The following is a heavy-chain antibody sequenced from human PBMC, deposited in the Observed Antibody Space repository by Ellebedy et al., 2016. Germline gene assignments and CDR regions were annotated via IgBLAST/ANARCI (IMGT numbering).Heavy chain of an antibody. D-gene: IGHD3-22*01. CDR2: ISYDGNYK. Sequence: GESLKISXAASGFTFSRYAVHWVRQAPGKGLEWVSAISYDGNYKYYTNSVKGRFTISRDNSENTLYLQMNSLIAEDTSVYFCARGGYYDMNGYFRVDYWGQGTLLTVSS. V-gene: IGHV3-30*10. CDR1: GFTFSRYA. J-gene: IGHJ4*02. CDR3: ARGGYYDMNGYFRVDY.